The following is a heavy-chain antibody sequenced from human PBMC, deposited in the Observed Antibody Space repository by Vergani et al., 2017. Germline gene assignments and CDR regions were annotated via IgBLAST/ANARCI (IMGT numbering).Heavy chain of an antibody. J-gene: IGHJ4*02. CDR1: GDSISSGRYY. D-gene: IGHD4-23*01. V-gene: IGHV4-61*02. CDR3: ATYTVVTPGWYFDY. CDR2: IFTTGST. Sequence: QVQLQESGPGLVKPSQTLSLTCTVSGDSISSGRYYWSWIRQPAGKGLEWIGRIFTTGSTNYNPSLKSRVTISVDTSKNQFSLKPSSVTAADTAVYYCATYTVVTPGWYFDYWGQGTLVTVSS.